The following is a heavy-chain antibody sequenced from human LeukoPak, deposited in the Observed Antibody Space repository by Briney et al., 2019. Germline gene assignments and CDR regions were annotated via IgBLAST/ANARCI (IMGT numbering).Heavy chain of an antibody. J-gene: IGHJ4*02. V-gene: IGHV4-34*01. CDR3: AREVALGLRFLEWLLYFDY. CDR2: IYQSGST. CDR1: LGSLSGYY. D-gene: IGHD3-3*01. Sequence: LETLSLTRAVSLGSLSGYYWSWVRPPPGKGVEWIGGIYQSGSTNFNPSLKSRVTISVDTCKNQFSLKLSSVTAADTAVYYCAREVALGLRFLEWLLYFDYWGQGTLVTVSS.